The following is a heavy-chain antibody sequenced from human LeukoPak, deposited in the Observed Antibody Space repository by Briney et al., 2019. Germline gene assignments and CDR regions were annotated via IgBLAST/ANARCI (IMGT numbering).Heavy chain of an antibody. D-gene: IGHD2-2*02. CDR3: ARGGRYCSSTSCYKAPRYFDY. Sequence: PSETLSLTRAVYGGSFSGYYRSWIRQPPGKGLEWIGEINHSGSTNYNPSLKSRVTISVDTSKNQFSLKLSSVTAADTAVYYCARGGRYCSSTSCYKAPRYFDYWGQGTLVTVSS. V-gene: IGHV4-34*01. J-gene: IGHJ4*02. CDR1: GGSFSGYY. CDR2: INHSGST.